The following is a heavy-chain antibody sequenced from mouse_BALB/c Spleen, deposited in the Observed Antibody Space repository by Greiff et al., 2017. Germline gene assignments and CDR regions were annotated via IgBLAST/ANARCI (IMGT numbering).Heavy chain of an antibody. Sequence: DVKLVESGGGLVQPGGSRKLSCAASGFTFSDYGMAWVRQAPGKGPEWVAFISNLAYSIYYADTVTGRFTISRENAKNTLYLEMSSLRSEDTAMYYCARDGGYYGSSYWYFDGGDAESTVTVYS. D-gene: IGHD1-1*01. CDR2: ISNLAYSI. CDR3: ARDGGYYGSSYWYFDG. V-gene: IGHV5-15*02. J-gene: IGHJ1*01. CDR1: GFTFSDYG.